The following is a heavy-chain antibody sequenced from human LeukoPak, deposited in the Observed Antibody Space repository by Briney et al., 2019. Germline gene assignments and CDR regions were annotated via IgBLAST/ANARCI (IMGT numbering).Heavy chain of an antibody. Sequence: SETLSLTCAVYGGSFSGYYWSWIRQPPGKGLEWIGEINHSGSTNYNPSLKSRVTISVDTSKNQFSLRLSSVTAADTAVYYCARAIAIFGAVISNYYYYGMDVWGQGTTVTVSS. CDR2: INHSGST. CDR3: ARAIAIFGAVISNYYYYGMDV. CDR1: GGSFSGYY. V-gene: IGHV4-34*01. D-gene: IGHD3-3*01. J-gene: IGHJ6*02.